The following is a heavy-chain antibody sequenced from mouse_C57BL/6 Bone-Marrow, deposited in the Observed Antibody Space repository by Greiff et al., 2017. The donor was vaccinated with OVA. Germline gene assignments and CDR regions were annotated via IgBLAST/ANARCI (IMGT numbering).Heavy chain of an antibody. Sequence: VQLQQSGPELVKPGASVKISCKASGYAFSSSWMNWVKQRPGKGLEWIGRIYPGDGDTNYNGKFKGKATLTADKSSSTAYMQLSSLTSEDSAVYFCARRERDYFDYWGQGTTLTVSS. CDR3: ARRERDYFDY. CDR2: IYPGDGDT. J-gene: IGHJ2*01. V-gene: IGHV1-82*01. CDR1: GYAFSSSW.